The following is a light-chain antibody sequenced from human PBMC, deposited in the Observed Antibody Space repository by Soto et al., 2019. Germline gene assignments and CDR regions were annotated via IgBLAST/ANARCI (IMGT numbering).Light chain of an antibody. V-gene: IGKV1-5*03. CDR3: QQYTTYPLT. J-gene: IGKJ4*01. CDR2: KAS. Sequence: DIQMTQSPSSLSASVGDRATITCRASESISNWLAWYQQKPGKAPKLLIFKASNLERGVPSRFSGSGSGTEFTLTINSLQPDDFATYSCQQYTTYPLTFGGGTKVEIK. CDR1: ESISNW.